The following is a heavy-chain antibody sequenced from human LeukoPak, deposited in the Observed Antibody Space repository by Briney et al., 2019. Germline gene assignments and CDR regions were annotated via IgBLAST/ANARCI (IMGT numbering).Heavy chain of an antibody. V-gene: IGHV3-23*01. D-gene: IGHD6-13*01. J-gene: IGHJ4*02. CDR1: GFIFSTYA. Sequence: GGSLRLSCATSGFIFSTYALSWVRQAPGKGLEWASSISGSGGSTYHADSVNGRFTISRDSSKNTLYLQMNSLRAEDTAIYYCARVIRAAPGKGYFDYWGQGTLVTVSS. CDR2: ISGSGGST. CDR3: ARVIRAAPGKGYFDY.